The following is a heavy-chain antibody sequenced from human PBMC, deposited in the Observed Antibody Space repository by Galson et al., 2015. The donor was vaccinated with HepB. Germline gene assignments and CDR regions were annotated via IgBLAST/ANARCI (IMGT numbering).Heavy chain of an antibody. J-gene: IGHJ3*02. D-gene: IGHD6-13*01. Sequence: SLRLSCAASGFTFSSYSMNWVRQAPGKGLEWVSYISSSSSTIYCADSVKGRFTISRDNAKNSLYLQMNSLRAEDTAVYYCARKCLAAGGFAFDIWGQGTMVTVSS. CDR3: ARKCLAAGGFAFDI. V-gene: IGHV3-48*01. CDR2: ISSSSSTI. CDR1: GFTFSSYS.